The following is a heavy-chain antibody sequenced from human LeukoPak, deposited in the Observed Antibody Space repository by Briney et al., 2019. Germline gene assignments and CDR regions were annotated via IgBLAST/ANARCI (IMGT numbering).Heavy chain of an antibody. CDR3: ARGRDSSGYYYGY. CDR2: IIPIFGTA. V-gene: IGHV1-69*13. Sequence: ASVKVSCKASGGTFSSYAISWVRQAPGQGLEWMGGIIPIFGTANYAQKFQGRVTITADESTSTAYMELRSLRSDDTAVYYCARGRDSSGYYYGYWGQGTLVTVSS. D-gene: IGHD3-22*01. CDR1: GGTFSSYA. J-gene: IGHJ4*02.